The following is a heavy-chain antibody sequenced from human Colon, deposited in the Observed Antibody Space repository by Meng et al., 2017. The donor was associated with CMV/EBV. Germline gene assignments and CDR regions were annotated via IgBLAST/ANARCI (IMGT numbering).Heavy chain of an antibody. D-gene: IGHD3-10*01. V-gene: IGHV3-23*01. CDR2: ISGTGSNT. CDR3: AKDMGY. CDR1: GFTFSRYA. Sequence: GSLRLSCAASGFTFSRYAMSWVRQAPGKGLEWVSSISGTGSNTYYADSMKGRFTISRDNSENTLYLQMNSLRAEDTAVYYCAKDMGYWGQGTLVTVSS. J-gene: IGHJ4*02.